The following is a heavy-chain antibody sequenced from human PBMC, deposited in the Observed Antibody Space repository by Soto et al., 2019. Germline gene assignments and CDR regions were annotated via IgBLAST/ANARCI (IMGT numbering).Heavy chain of an antibody. Sequence: SVKVSCKASGGTFSSYAISWVRQAPGQGLEWMGGIIPIFGTANYAQKFQGRVTITADESTSTAYMELSSLRSEDTAVYYCARGGLRYFDQGNWFDPGGQGTLVTVSS. D-gene: IGHD3-9*01. CDR1: GGTFSSYA. CDR2: IIPIFGTA. V-gene: IGHV1-69*13. CDR3: ARGGLRYFDQGNWFDP. J-gene: IGHJ5*02.